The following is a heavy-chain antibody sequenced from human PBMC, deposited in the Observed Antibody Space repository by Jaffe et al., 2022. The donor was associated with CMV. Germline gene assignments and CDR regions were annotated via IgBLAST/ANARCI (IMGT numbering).Heavy chain of an antibody. CDR3: ARPYLPGRTRDFDS. CDR1: GGSISSSSYY. CDR2: FSYSGST. J-gene: IGHJ4*02. D-gene: IGHD3-10*01. V-gene: IGHV4-39*02. Sequence: QLQLQESGPGLVKPSETLSLTCTVSGGSISSSSYYWGWIRQPPGKGLEWIGSFSYSGSTYYNPSLKSRVTVFVDASKNHFSLKLSSVTAADTALYYCARPYLPGRTRDFDSWGQGTLVTVSS.